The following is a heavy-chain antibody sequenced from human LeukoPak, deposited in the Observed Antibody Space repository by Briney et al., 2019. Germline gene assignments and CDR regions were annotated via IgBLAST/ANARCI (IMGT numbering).Heavy chain of an antibody. Sequence: PGGSLRLSCAASGFTFSSYWMHWVRQAPGKGLVWVSRINSDGSSTSYADSVKGRFTISRDNAKNTLYLQRNSLRAEDTAVYYCARETPNSDFWSGYYSGNFDYWGQGTLVTVSS. V-gene: IGHV3-74*01. CDR3: ARETPNSDFWSGYYSGNFDY. J-gene: IGHJ4*02. D-gene: IGHD3-3*01. CDR1: GFTFSSYW. CDR2: INSDGSST.